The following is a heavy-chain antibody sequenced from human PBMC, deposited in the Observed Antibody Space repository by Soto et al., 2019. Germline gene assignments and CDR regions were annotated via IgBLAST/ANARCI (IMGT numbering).Heavy chain of an antibody. CDR3: ARGRDYDILTGYRHYGMDV. CDR1: GGSFSGYY. D-gene: IGHD3-9*01. J-gene: IGHJ6*02. Sequence: SETLSLTCAVYGGSFSGYYWSWIRQPPGKGLEWIGEINHSGSTNYNPSLKSRVTISVDTSKNQFSLKLSSVTAADTAVYYCARGRDYDILTGYRHYGMDVWGQGTTVTVSS. CDR2: INHSGST. V-gene: IGHV4-34*01.